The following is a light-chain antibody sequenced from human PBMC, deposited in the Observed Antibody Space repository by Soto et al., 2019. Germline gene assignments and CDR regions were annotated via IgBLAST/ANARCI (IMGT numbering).Light chain of an antibody. CDR1: QGISSTY. V-gene: IGKV1-9*01. CDR2: AAS. J-gene: IGKJ4*01. Sequence: DVEFSHWPCFLAASVGDRVTITCRASQGISSTYLAWYQQTPGKAPKILIYAASTLQSGVPSRFSGRGSGTDFTLTISSLQPEDFATYYCQQLNSYPLTFGGGTKVDIK. CDR3: QQLNSYPLT.